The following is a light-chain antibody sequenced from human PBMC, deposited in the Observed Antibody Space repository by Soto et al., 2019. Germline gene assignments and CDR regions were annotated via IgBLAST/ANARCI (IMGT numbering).Light chain of an antibody. V-gene: IGKV1-5*01. CDR3: QQYNSYS. CDR2: HAS. J-gene: IGKJ1*01. Sequence: DIQMTQSPSTLSASVGDRVTITCRASQSISSWLAWYQQKPGKAPKVLIYHASNLQSGVPSRFSGSGSGTEFTLTISSLQPDDFATYYCQQYNSYSFGQGTRWIS. CDR1: QSISSW.